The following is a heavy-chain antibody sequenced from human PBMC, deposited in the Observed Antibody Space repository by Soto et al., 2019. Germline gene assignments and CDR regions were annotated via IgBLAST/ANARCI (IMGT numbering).Heavy chain of an antibody. Sequence: PRGSLRLSFAASGFTFSSYAMSWVLHAPVNVLEWVSAISGSGGSTYYADSVKGRFTISRDNSKNTLYLQMNSLRAEDTAVDYCPKVTDELAYSSSSYFDYWGQGTLVPVSS. J-gene: IGHJ4*02. V-gene: IGHV3-23*01. D-gene: IGHD6-6*01. CDR3: PKVTDELAYSSSSYFDY. CDR2: ISGSGGST. CDR1: GFTFSSYA.